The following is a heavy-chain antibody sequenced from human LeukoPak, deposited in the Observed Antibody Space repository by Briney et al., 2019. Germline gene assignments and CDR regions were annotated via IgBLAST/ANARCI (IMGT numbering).Heavy chain of an antibody. CDR1: GFTFSRYS. CDR3: ARDSGSSWYGY. V-gene: IGHV3-21*01. J-gene: IGHJ4*02. Sequence: GGSLRLSCAASGFTFSRYSMTWVRQAPGKGLEWVSSISSSSSYIYYADSVKGRFTISRDNAKNSLYLQMNSLRAEDTAVYYCARDSGSSWYGYWGQGTLVTVSS. CDR2: ISSSSSYI. D-gene: IGHD6-13*01.